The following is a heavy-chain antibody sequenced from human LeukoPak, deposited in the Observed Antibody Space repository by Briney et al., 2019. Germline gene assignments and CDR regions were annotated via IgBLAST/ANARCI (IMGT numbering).Heavy chain of an antibody. CDR1: GFTFSGYG. CDR2: IWYDGSNK. J-gene: IGHJ4*02. V-gene: IGHV3-33*01. D-gene: IGHD4-23*01. CDR3: ARGVKTVDY. Sequence: GGSLRLSCAASGFTFSGYGMHWVRQAPGEGLEWVADIWYDGSNKYYADSVKGRFTISRDNSKNTLYLQMNSLRAEDTAVYYCARGVKTVDYWGQGTLVTVSS.